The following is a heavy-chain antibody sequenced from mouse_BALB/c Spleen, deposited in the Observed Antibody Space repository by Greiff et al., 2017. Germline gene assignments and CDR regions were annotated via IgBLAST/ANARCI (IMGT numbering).Heavy chain of an antibody. CDR1: GFPLTSYG. D-gene: IGHD1-3*01. CDR2: IWSGGST. V-gene: IGHV2-2*02. Sequence: VQLQQSGPGLVQPSQSLSITCTVSGFPLTSYGVHWVRQSPGKGLEWLGVIWSGGSTDYNAAFISRLSISKDNSKTQVFFRMNSLQANDTAIYYCARRKVLDYAMDYWGQGTSVTVSS. J-gene: IGHJ4*01. CDR3: ARRKVLDYAMDY.